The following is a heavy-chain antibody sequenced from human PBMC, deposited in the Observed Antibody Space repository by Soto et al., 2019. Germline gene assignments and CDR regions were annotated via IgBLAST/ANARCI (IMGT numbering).Heavy chain of an antibody. CDR3: ARQGFEPLHGLVDV. V-gene: IGHV4-59*08. CDR1: GGSISSYY. J-gene: IGHJ6*02. D-gene: IGHD2-15*01. CDR2: VHHSWGS. Sequence: QVQLQESGPGLVKPSETLSRSCTVSGGSISSYYWSWFRQSPGKRMERIGYVHHSWGSSYNPSLQSRVAISLYTSKSQFSLKVTSVTATDTAVYYCARQGFEPLHGLVDVWGQGTTVTVSS.